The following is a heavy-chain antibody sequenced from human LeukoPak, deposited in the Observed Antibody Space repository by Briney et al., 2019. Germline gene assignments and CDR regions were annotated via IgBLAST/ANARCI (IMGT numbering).Heavy chain of an antibody. CDR2: IYNGVNT. D-gene: IGHD1-26*01. CDR3: ARGRAFNSGAFDP. J-gene: IGHJ5*02. CDR1: GASFSSASY. V-gene: IGHV4-61*01. Sequence: SETLSLTCTVSGASFSSASYWTWIRQPPGKGVEWLAHIYNGVNTNYNPSLKSRVTISVDTSKNQFSLRLNSVTAADTAVYYCARGRAFNSGAFDPWGQGSLVTVSS.